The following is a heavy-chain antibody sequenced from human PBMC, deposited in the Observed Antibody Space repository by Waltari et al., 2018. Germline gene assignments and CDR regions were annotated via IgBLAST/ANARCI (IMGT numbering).Heavy chain of an antibody. CDR3: ARGFGELLPLDY. J-gene: IGHJ4*02. D-gene: IGHD3-10*01. CDR2: TGDGGSVT. Sequence: EVQLVESGGGLVQPGGSLRLSCAVPGFTFITNAISWVRQAPGKGLEWVSATGDGGSVTYYADSAKGRFSISRDNSKNTVYLQMNSLRAEDSALYYCARGFGELLPLDYWGQGTLVTVST. CDR1: GFTFITNA. V-gene: IGHV3-23*04.